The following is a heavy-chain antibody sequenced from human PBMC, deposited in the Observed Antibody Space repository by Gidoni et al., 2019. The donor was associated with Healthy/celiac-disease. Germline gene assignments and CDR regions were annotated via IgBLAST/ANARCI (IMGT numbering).Heavy chain of an antibody. V-gene: IGHV3-23*01. D-gene: IGHD2-2*01. CDR1: GFTFRSYA. CDR3: AKGGEGIVVGAEWDY. J-gene: IGHJ4*02. Sequence: EVQLLESGGGLVQPGGSLRLSCAASGFTFRSYALSWVRQAPGKGLEWVSAISGSGGSTYYADAVKVRFTISRDNSKNTRYLQMNSLRAEDTAVYYCAKGGEGIVVGAEWDYWGQGTLVTVSS. CDR2: ISGSGGST.